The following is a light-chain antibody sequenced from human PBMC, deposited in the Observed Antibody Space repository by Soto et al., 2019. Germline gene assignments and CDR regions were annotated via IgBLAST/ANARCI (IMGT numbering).Light chain of an antibody. J-gene: IGLJ2*01. V-gene: IGLV1-44*01. CDR3: AAWDDSLNVG. Sequence: QSVLTQPPSASGTPGQRVTISCSGSSSNIESNTVNWYQQLPGTAPKLLIYSNNQRPSGVPDRVSGSKSGASASLAISGLQSGDEADYYCAAWDDSLNVGFGGGTKLTVL. CDR2: SNN. CDR1: SSNIESNT.